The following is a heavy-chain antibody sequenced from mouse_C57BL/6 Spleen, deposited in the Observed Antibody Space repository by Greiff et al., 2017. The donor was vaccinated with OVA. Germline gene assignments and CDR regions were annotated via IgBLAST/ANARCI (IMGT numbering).Heavy chain of an antibody. J-gene: IGHJ2*01. CDR3: ATGYFDY. V-gene: IGHV1-50*01. CDR2: IDPADSYT. CDR1: GYTFTSYW. Sequence: QVQLQQPGAELVKPGASVKLSCKASGYTFTSYWMQWVKQRPGQGLEWIGEIDPADSYTNYNQKFKGKAPLTVDTSSSTAYMQLSSLTSEDSAVYYCATGYFDYWGQGTTLTVSS.